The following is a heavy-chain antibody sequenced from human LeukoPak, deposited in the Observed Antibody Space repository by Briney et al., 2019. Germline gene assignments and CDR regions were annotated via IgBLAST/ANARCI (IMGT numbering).Heavy chain of an antibody. CDR1: GFTFSSYS. D-gene: IGHD1-26*01. CDR2: ISSSSSYI. J-gene: IGHJ4*02. Sequence: PGGSLRLSCAASGFTFSSYSMNSVRQAPGKGLEWVSSISSSSSYIYYADSVKGRFTISRDNAKNSLYLQLNSLRAEDTAVYYCARIIVGTAAHYWGQGTLVTASS. V-gene: IGHV3-21*01. CDR3: ARIIVGTAAHY.